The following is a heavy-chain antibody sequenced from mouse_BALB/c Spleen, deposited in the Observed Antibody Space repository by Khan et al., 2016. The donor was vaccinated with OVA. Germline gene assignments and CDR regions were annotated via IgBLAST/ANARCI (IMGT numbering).Heavy chain of an antibody. CDR2: INPRNDYT. CDR1: GYSFTSYT. D-gene: IGHD4-1*01. CDR3: TRWTVDWEVGAMDY. Sequence: QVQLKQSGAELARPGASVKMSCKASGYSFTSYTMHWVKQRPGQGLQWIGYINPRNDYTTYIQNFKDKAILTADKSSSTAYMQLHSLTSEDSAVYYCTRWTVDWEVGAMDYWGQGTSVTVSS. J-gene: IGHJ4*01. V-gene: IGHV1-4*01.